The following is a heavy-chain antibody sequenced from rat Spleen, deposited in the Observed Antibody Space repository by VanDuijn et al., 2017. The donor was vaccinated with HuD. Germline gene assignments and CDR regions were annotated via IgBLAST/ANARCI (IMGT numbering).Heavy chain of an antibody. CDR1: GFSLTDYS. D-gene: IGHD1-10*01. J-gene: IGHJ2*01. Sequence: VQLKESGPGLVQPSQTLSLTCTVSGFSLTDYSVHWVRQPPGKGLEWMGVMWSAGNTGYNSALKSRLGISRDTSKNQVFLKMKSLQSKDTTTYYWAREVEQPYYVDYWGQGVMVTVSS. CDR2: MWSAGNT. CDR3: AREVEQPYYVDY. V-gene: IGHV2S63*01.